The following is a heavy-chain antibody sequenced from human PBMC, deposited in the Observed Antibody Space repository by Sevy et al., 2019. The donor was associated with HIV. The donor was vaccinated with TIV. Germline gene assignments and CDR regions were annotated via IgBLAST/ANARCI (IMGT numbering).Heavy chain of an antibody. D-gene: IGHD5-12*01. Sequence: GGSLRLSCAASGFTFSSYAMHWVRQAPGKGLEWVAVISYDGSNKYYADSVKGRFTISRDNSKNTLYMQMNSLRTEDTAGDNCARETRRLQFIAFDIWGQGTMVTVSS. CDR1: GFTFSSYA. CDR2: ISYDGSNK. V-gene: IGHV3-30-3*01. J-gene: IGHJ3*02. CDR3: ARETRRLQFIAFDI.